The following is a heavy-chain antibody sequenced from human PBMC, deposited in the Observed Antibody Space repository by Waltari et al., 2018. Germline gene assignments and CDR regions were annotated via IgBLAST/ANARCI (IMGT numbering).Heavy chain of an antibody. Sequence: QVQLQESGPGLVKPSETLSLTCSVSGSSINTYYWIWIRQPPGKGLEYIGYLYSSGSSNYNPSFKSRVTISLDMSKNQFSLKLTSVTAADTAVYYCARGGLTMLSNWFDPWGQGTLVTVSS. D-gene: IGHD3-10*01. CDR3: ARGGLTMLSNWFDP. CDR1: GSSINTYY. V-gene: IGHV4-59*01. CDR2: LYSSGSS. J-gene: IGHJ5*02.